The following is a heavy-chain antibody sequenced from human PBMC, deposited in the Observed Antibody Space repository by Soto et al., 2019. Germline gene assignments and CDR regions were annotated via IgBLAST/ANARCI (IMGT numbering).Heavy chain of an antibody. V-gene: IGHV1-8*01. J-gene: IGHJ5*02. CDR3: AREGSSWYRSWFDP. D-gene: IGHD6-13*01. CDR1: GYTFTSYD. CDR2: MNPNSGNT. Sequence: GASVKVSCKASGYTFTSYDINWVRQATGQGLEWMGWMNPNSGNTGYAQKFQGRVTMTRNTSISTAYMELSSLRSEDTAVYYCAREGSSWYRSWFDPWGQGTLVTVSS.